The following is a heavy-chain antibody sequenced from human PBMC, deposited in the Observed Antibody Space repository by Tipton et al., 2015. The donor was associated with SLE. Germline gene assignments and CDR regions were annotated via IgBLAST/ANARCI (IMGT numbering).Heavy chain of an antibody. J-gene: IGHJ6*02. CDR1: GGSISSSSYF. D-gene: IGHD3-3*01. CDR2: ISTSGST. CDR3: ARGYDFWSGYTLAYYYGMDV. V-gene: IGHV4-39*07. Sequence: TLSLTCTVSGGSISSSSYFWGWIRQPPGKGLEWIGSISTSGSTNYNPSLKSRVTISVDTSKNQFSLKLSSVTAADTAVYYCARGYDFWSGYTLAYYYGMDVWGQGTTVTVSS.